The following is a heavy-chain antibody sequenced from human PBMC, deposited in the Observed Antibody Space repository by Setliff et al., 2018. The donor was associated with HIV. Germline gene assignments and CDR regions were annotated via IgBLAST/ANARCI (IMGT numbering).Heavy chain of an antibody. V-gene: IGHV1-2*02. CDR1: GYTFTGYY. Sequence: ASVKVSCKASGYTFTGYYIHWIRQAPGQGLEWMGWINPNSGGTDYAQKFQGRVTITRDTSISTAYMELNRLRSDDTAVYYCAVSFSTGSWPLDTLDIWGQGTMVTVSS. CDR3: AVSFSTGSWPLDTLDI. CDR2: INPNSGGT. D-gene: IGHD6-13*01. J-gene: IGHJ3*02.